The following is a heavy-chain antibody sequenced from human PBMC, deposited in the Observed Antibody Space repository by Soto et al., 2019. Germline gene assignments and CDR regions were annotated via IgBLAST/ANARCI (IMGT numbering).Heavy chain of an antibody. V-gene: IGHV4-59*01. CDR2: IYYSGST. D-gene: IGHD6-19*01. CDR1: GGSISSYY. J-gene: IGHJ4*02. CDR3: ASGIAVAI. Sequence: QVQLQESGPGLVKPSETLSLTCTVSGGSISSYYWSWIRQPPGKGLEWIGYIYYSGSTNYNPSLKSRVTISVDTSKNQFALKLSSVTAADTAVYYCASGIAVAIWGQGTLVTVSS.